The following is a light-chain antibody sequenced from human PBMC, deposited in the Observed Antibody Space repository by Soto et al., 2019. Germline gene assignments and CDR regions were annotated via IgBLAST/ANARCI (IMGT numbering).Light chain of an antibody. CDR2: ATS. CDR3: QQSYKTPLT. V-gene: IGKV1-39*01. CDR1: QSTNNY. Sequence: DIQLTQSPPSLSASVGDRVIITCWASQSTNNYLNWYQQKPGKAPNLLIYATSILQSGVPSRFSGSGSETDYTLTISSLQPDDFATYSCQQSYKTPLTFGGGTKVEIK. J-gene: IGKJ4*01.